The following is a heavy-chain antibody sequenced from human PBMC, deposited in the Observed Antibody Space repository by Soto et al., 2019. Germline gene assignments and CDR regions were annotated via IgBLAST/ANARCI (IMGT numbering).Heavy chain of an antibody. V-gene: IGHV4-59*01. Sequence: SETLSLTCTVSGGSIISYYWSWILQSPGKGLEWIGYIHYSGSTKSNPSLKSRVTISVDTSRNQVSLKLSSVTAADTAVYFCARARYQLLHPYYYGMDVWGQGTTVTVSS. CDR1: GGSIISYY. CDR3: ARARYQLLHPYYYGMDV. J-gene: IGHJ6*02. CDR2: IHYSGST. D-gene: IGHD2-2*01.